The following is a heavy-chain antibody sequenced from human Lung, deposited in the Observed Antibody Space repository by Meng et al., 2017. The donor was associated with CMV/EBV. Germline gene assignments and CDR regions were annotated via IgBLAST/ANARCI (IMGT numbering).Heavy chain of an antibody. D-gene: IGHD3-22*01. V-gene: IGHV3-48*04. CDR2: ISFSGTTM. J-gene: IGHJ4*02. Sequence: GXXRLSCAASGFTFSDYSLNWVRQAPGKGLEWISYISFSGTTMYYADSVKGRFTISRDYAKNSLYLQMNSLRAEDTAVYYCARNWGYNDGTSYYWGMFDYWXQGTXVTVSS. CDR1: GFTFSDYS. CDR3: ARNWGYNDGTSYYWGMFDY.